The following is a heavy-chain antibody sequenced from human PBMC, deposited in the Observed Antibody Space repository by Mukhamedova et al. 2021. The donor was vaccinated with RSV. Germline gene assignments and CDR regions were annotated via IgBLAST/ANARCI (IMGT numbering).Heavy chain of an antibody. D-gene: IGHD2-15*01. CDR1: GFTFSSYA. V-gene: IGHV3-30-3*01. CDR3: AAEVAQGY. Sequence: GFTFSSYAMHWVRQAPGKGLEWVAIISYDGSNKYSADSVKGRFTISRDNSKNTLYLQMNSLRAEDTAVYYCAAEVAQGYWGQGT. J-gene: IGHJ4*02. CDR2: ISYDGSNK.